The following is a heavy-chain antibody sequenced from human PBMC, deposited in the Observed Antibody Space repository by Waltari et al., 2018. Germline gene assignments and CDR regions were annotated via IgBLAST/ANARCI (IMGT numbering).Heavy chain of an antibody. J-gene: IGHJ4*02. V-gene: IGHV3-7*04. CDR3: ARGIAAAGRSFDY. CDR1: GFTFSSYW. CDR2: IKQDGSEK. Sequence: EVQLVESGGGLVQPGGSLRLSCAASGFTFSSYWMSWVRQAPGKGLEWVANIKQDGSEKYYVDSVKGRFTISRDNAKNSLYLQMNSLRAEDTAVYYCARGIAAAGRSFDYWGQGTLVTVSS. D-gene: IGHD6-13*01.